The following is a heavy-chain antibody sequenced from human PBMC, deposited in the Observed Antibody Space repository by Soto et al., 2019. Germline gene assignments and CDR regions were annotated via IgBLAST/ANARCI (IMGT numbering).Heavy chain of an antibody. J-gene: IGHJ3*02. CDR1: GGSISSYY. Sequence: SETLSLTCTVSGGSISSYYGSWIRQPPGKGLEWIGYIYYSGSTNYNPSLKSRVTISVDTSKNQSSLKLSSVTAADTAVYYCARRGDYIWGSYRYESAFDIWGQGTMVTVSS. CDR3: ARRGDYIWGSYRYESAFDI. CDR2: IYYSGST. D-gene: IGHD3-16*02. V-gene: IGHV4-59*01.